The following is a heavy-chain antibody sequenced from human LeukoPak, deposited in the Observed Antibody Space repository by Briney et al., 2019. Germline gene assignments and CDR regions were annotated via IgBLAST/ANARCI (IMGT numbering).Heavy chain of an antibody. CDR2: IWYDGSNK. J-gene: IGHJ3*02. Sequence: GGSLRLSCAASGFTFSSYGMHWVRQAPGKGREGVAVIWYDGSNKYYADSVKGRFTISRDNSKNTLYLQMNSLRAEDTAVYSCATAIVVVPATIPGRIQVAFDIWGQGTMVTVSS. CDR1: GFTFSSYG. V-gene: IGHV3-33*01. D-gene: IGHD2-2*02. CDR3: ATAIVVVPATIPGRIQVAFDI.